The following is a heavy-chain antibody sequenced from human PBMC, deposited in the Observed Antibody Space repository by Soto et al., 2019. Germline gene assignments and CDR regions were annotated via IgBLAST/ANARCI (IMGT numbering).Heavy chain of an antibody. D-gene: IGHD3-9*01. CDR3: TRHDFGGYFDWFPGGTPYYYYGMDV. V-gene: IGHV3-73*01. CDR2: IRSKANSYAT. CDR1: GFTFSGSA. J-gene: IGHJ6*02. Sequence: PGGSLRLSCAASGFTFSGSAMHWVRQASGKGLEWVGRIRSKANSYATAYAASVKGRFTISRDDSKNTAYLQMNSLKTEDTAVYYCTRHDFGGYFDWFPGGTPYYYYGMDVWGQGTTVTVSS.